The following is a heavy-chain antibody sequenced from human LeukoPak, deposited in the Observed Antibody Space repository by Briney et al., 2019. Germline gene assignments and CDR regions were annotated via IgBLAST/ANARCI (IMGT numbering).Heavy chain of an antibody. Sequence: SEALSLTCTVSGVSISSYYWSWIRQPSGKGLEWIGYIYYSGSTNYNPSLKSRVTISVDTSKNQFSLKLSSVTAADTAVYYCARADYGDSYHVWGKGTTVTASS. CDR2: IYYSGST. D-gene: IGHD4-17*01. J-gene: IGHJ6*04. CDR3: ARADYGDSYHV. V-gene: IGHV4-59*01. CDR1: GVSISSYY.